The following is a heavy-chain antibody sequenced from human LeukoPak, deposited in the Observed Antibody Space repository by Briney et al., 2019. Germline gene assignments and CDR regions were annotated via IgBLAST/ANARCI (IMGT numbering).Heavy chain of an antibody. J-gene: IGHJ6*02. D-gene: IGHD3-3*01. Sequence: PSETLSLTCAVYGGSFSGYYWSWIRQPPGKGLEWIGEINHSGSTNYNPSLKSRVTISVDTSKNQFSLKLSSVTAADTAVYYCARGRDCPGRSGYNYYYYGMDVWGQGTTVTVSS. V-gene: IGHV4-34*01. CDR1: GGSFSGYY. CDR2: INHSGST. CDR3: ARGRDCPGRSGYNYYYYGMDV.